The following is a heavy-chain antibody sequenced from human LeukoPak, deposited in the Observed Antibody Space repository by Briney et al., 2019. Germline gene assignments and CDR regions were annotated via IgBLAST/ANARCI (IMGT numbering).Heavy chain of an antibody. J-gene: IGHJ5*02. CDR2: ISWNSGSI. Sequence: PGRSLRLSCAASGFTFDDYAMHWVRQAPGKGLEWVSGISWNSGSIGYADSVKGRFTISRDNAKNSLYLQMNSLRAEDTALYYCAKGGLSSWYEGGWFDPWGQGTLVTVSS. V-gene: IGHV3-9*01. CDR3: AKGGLSSWYEGGWFDP. CDR1: GFTFDDYA. D-gene: IGHD6-13*01.